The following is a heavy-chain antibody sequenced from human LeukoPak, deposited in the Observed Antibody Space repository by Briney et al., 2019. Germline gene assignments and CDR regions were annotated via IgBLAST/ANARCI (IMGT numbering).Heavy chain of an antibody. CDR3: AKGARSSTSCYAN. J-gene: IGHJ4*02. CDR2: IWYDGSNK. D-gene: IGHD2-2*01. CDR1: GFTFSSYG. Sequence: GGSLRLSCAASGFTFSSYGMHWVRQAPGKGLEGVAVIWYDGSNKYYADSVKGRFTISRDNSKNTLYLQMNSLRAEDTAVYYCAKGARSSTSCYANWGQGTLVTVSS. V-gene: IGHV3-33*06.